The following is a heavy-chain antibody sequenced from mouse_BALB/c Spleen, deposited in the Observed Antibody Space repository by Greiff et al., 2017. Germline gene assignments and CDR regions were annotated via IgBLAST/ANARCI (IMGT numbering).Heavy chain of an antibody. CDR1: GDSITSGY. Sequence: EVQLVESGPSLVKPSQTLSLTCSVTGDSITSGYWNWIRKFPGNKLEYMGYISYSGSTYYNPSLKSRISITRDTSKNQYYLQLNSVTTEDTATYYCARSSLLRYYAMDYWGQGTSVTVSS. V-gene: IGHV3-8*02. D-gene: IGHD1-2*01. J-gene: IGHJ4*01. CDR2: ISYSGST. CDR3: ARSSLLRYYAMDY.